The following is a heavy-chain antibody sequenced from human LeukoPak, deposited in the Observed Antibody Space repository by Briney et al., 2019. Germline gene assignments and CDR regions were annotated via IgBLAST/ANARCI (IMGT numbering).Heavy chain of an antibody. CDR2: ISYDGSNK. J-gene: IGHJ4*02. V-gene: IGHV3-30*18. CDR3: AKEGYYDSSGFFDLGIDY. Sequence: PGGSLRLSCAASGFTFSSYGMHWVRQAPGKGLEWVAVISYDGSNKYYADSVKGRFTISRDNSKNTLYLQMNSLRAEDTAVYYCAKEGYYDSSGFFDLGIDYWGQGTLVTASS. D-gene: IGHD3-22*01. CDR1: GFTFSSYG.